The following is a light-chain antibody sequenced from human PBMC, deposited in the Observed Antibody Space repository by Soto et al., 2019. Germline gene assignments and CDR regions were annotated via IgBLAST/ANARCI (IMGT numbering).Light chain of an antibody. V-gene: IGLV1-51*01. CDR2: DNN. J-gene: IGLJ3*02. CDR1: SSNIGNNY. Sequence: QSVLTQPPSVSAAPGQKVTISCSGSSSNIGNNYVSWYQQLPGTAPKLLIYDNNKRPSGIPDRFSGSKSGNTASLTISGLLAEDEADYYCCSYVGSFTWVFGGGTKLTVL. CDR3: CSYVGSFTWV.